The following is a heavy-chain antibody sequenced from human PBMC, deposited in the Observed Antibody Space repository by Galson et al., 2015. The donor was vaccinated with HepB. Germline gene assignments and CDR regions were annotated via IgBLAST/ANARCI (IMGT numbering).Heavy chain of an antibody. V-gene: IGHV3-66*02. CDR3: ARDRCSGGSCYSTDFQH. CDR1: GFTVSSNY. D-gene: IGHD2-15*01. Sequence: SLRLSCAASGFTVSSNYMSWVRQAPGKGLEWVSVIYNGDSTYYADSVKGRFTISRDNSKNTLYLQMSSLRTEDTAVYYCARDRCSGGSCYSTDFQHWGQGTLVTVSS. CDR2: IYNGDST. J-gene: IGHJ1*01.